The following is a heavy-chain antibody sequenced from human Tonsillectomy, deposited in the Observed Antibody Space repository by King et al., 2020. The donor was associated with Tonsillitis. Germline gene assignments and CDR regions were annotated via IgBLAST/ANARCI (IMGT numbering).Heavy chain of an antibody. J-gene: IGHJ6*02. Sequence: VQLQESGPGLVKPSETLSLTCTVSGGSISSYYWSWIRQPPGKGLEWIGYIHYSGSTNYNPSLKSRVTISVDRSKNQFSLKLSSVTAADTAVYYCARWGEYQIGEGNGMDVWGQGTTVTVSS. CDR2: IHYSGST. D-gene: IGHD2-2*01. CDR1: GGSISSYY. V-gene: IGHV4-59*01. CDR3: ARWGEYQIGEGNGMDV.